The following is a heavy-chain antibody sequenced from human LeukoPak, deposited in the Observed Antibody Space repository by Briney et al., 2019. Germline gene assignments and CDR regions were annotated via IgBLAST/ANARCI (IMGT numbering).Heavy chain of an antibody. CDR2: ISSSSSNI. D-gene: IGHD2-15*01. CDR1: GFTFSSYS. J-gene: IGHJ6*02. Sequence: TAGGSLRLSCAASGFTFSSYSMNWVRQAQGKGLEWVSSISSSSSNIYYADSVKGRFTISRDNAKNSLYLQMNSLRAEDTAVYYCARERYCSGGSCYYGMDVWGQGTTVTVSS. V-gene: IGHV3-21*01. CDR3: ARERYCSGGSCYYGMDV.